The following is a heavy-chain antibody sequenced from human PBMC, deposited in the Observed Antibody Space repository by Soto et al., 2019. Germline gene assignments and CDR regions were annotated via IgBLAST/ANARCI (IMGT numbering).Heavy chain of an antibody. CDR1: GFTFSNAW. V-gene: IGHV3-15*01. J-gene: IGHJ6*03. CDR3: TTRTQVEGPSYSNPESVGYYYYYMDV. CDR2: IKSKTDGGTT. Sequence: GGSLRLSCAASGFTFSNAWMSWVRQAPGKGLEWVGRIKSKTDGGTTDYAAPVKGRFTISRDDSKNTLYLQMNSLKTEDTAVYYCTTRTQVEGPSYSNPESVGYYYYYMDVWGKGTTVTVSS. D-gene: IGHD4-4*01.